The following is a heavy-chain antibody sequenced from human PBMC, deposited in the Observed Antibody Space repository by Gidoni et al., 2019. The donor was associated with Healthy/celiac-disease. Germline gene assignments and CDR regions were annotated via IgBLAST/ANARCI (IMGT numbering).Heavy chain of an antibody. D-gene: IGHD3-10*01. J-gene: IGHJ4*02. Sequence: EVQLVESGGGLVKPGGSLRLSCAASGFTFSSYRMNWVRQAPGKGLEWVSSISSSSSYIYYADSVKGRFTISRDNAKNSLYLQMNSLRAEDTAVYYCARGTYYGSGSYYKPFDYWGQGTLVTISS. CDR1: GFTFSSYR. CDR3: ARGTYYGSGSYYKPFDY. V-gene: IGHV3-21*01. CDR2: ISSSSSYI.